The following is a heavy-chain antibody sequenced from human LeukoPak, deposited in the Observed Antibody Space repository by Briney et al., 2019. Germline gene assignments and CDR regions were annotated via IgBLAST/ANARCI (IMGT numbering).Heavy chain of an antibody. Sequence: GGSLRLSCAASGFTFSNAWMSWVRQAPGKRLEWVGRIKSKIHGGTTDYAAPVKGRFSISRDDSKNTLYLQMNSLKTEDTAVYYCAPEDGWLDPWGQGTLVTVSS. J-gene: IGHJ5*02. CDR3: APEDGWLDP. V-gene: IGHV3-15*01. CDR2: IKSKIHGGTT. CDR1: GFTFSNAW.